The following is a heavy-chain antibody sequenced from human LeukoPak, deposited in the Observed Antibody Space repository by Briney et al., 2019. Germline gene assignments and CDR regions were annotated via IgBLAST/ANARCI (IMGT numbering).Heavy chain of an antibody. J-gene: IGHJ6*03. CDR2: IYHTGNI. CDR1: GFTFSSFG. D-gene: IGHD5-18*01. CDR3: ARVASYGYQQQLVHYYYYMDV. V-gene: IGHV4-59*12. Sequence: GSLRLSCAASGFTFSSFGMSWVRQPPGKGLEGIGYIYHTGNIKYNPSLNSRVTISIDTSKNQFSLRLSSVTAADTAVYYCARVASYGYQQQLVHYYYYMDVWGKGTTVTVSS.